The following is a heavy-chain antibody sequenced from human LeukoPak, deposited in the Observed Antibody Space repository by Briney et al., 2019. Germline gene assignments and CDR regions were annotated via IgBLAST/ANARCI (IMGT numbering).Heavy chain of an antibody. Sequence: GGSLRLSCAASGFTFSAYAMSGVRQAPGKRLEWVSAISGSGGSTYYADSVKGRFTISRDNSRNTLYLQMNSLRAEDTAVYYCAKRLTGWQQLEAGGWFAPCGQGTLVTVSS. CDR3: AKRLTGWQQLEAGGWFAP. CDR2: ISGSGGST. CDR1: GFTFSAYA. D-gene: IGHD6-13*01. J-gene: IGHJ5*02. V-gene: IGHV3-23*01.